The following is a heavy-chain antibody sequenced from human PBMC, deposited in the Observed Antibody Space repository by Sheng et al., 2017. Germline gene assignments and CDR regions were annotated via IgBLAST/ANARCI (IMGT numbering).Heavy chain of an antibody. D-gene: IGHD2-2*01. V-gene: IGHV3-21*01. CDR3: ARVWYEGCSSAECYGFDY. Sequence: EVQLVESGGGLVKPGGSLRLSCAASGFTFSSYNMNWVRQAPGKGLEWVSSLSSSISYIYYADSVKGRFTISRDNARNSLYLLMNNLRAEDTAVYYCARVWYEGCSSAECYGFDYWGQGTLVTVSS. CDR1: GFTFSSYN. CDR2: LSSSISYI. J-gene: IGHJ4*02.